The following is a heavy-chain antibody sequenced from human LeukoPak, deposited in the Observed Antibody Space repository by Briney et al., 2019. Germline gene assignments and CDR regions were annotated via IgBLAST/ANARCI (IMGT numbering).Heavy chain of an antibody. Sequence: SETLSLTCTVSGGSISSSSYYWGWIRQPPVKGLEWIGSIYYSGSTYYNPSLKSRVTISVDTSKNQFSLKLSSVTAADTAVYYCASAGRITIFGVVIIGWFDPWGQGTLVTVSS. D-gene: IGHD3-3*01. CDR2: IYYSGST. CDR3: ASAGRITIFGVVIIGWFDP. CDR1: GGSISSSSYY. J-gene: IGHJ5*02. V-gene: IGHV4-39*01.